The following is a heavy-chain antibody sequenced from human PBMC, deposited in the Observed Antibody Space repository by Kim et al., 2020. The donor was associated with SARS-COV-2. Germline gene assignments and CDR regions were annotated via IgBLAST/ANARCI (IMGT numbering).Heavy chain of an antibody. CDR3: ARGWAVDV. D-gene: IGHD6-13*01. J-gene: IGHJ6*02. V-gene: IGHV3-7*04. Sequence: GSDKYDVDSVKGRFTISRDNAKNSLYLQMNSLRVEDSAVYYCARGWAVDVWGQGTTVTVSS. CDR2: GSDK.